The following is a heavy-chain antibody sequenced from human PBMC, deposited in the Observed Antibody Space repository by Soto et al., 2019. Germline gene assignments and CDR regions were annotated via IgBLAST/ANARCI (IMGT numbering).Heavy chain of an antibody. J-gene: IGHJ4*02. D-gene: IGHD3-3*02. CDR2: ISPNSGGT. CDR3: GKGRSVAVGIFY. Sequence: QVQLIQSGAEVKKSGASVKVSCKASGYTFTAYYIHWVRQAPGQGVEWMGEISPNSGGTKYAQRFQGRVTMTRDTSISTVYMDLSNLRPDDTAVYYCGKGRSVAVGIFYWGQGTLVTVYS. CDR1: GYTFTAYY. V-gene: IGHV1-2*02.